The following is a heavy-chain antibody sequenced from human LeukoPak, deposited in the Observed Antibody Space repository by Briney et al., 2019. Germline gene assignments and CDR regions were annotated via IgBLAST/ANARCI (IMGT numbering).Heavy chain of an antibody. D-gene: IGHD3-22*01. CDR3: AKELWSMGIVGEFDY. CDR2: ISGSGGST. CDR1: GFTVSTNY. V-gene: IGHV3-23*01. Sequence: GGSLRLSCAASGFTVSTNYMTWVRQAPGKGLEWVSAISGSGGSTYYADSVKGRFTISRDNSKNTLYLQMNSLRAEDTAVYYCAKELWSMGIVGEFDYWGQGTLVTVSS. J-gene: IGHJ4*02.